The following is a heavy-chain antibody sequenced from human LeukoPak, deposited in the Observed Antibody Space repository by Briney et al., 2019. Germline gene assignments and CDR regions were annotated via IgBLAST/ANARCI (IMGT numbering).Heavy chain of an antibody. CDR1: GFTFSSYS. CDR3: AREGIAAAGTHAFDI. J-gene: IGHJ3*02. CDR2: ISSSSSTI. D-gene: IGHD6-13*01. Sequence: GGSLRLSCAASGFTFSSYSMNWVRQAPGKGLEWVSYISSSSSTIYYADSVKGRFTISRDNAKNSLYLQMNSLRAEDTAVYYCAREGIAAAGTHAFDIWGQGTMVTVSS. V-gene: IGHV3-48*04.